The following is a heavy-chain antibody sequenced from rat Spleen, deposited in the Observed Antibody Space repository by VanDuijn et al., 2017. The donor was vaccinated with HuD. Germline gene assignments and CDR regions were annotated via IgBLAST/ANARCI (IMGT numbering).Heavy chain of an antibody. Sequence: EVQLVASDGGLVQPGRSLKLSCAASGFTFSDYYMAWVRQTPTKGLEWVATISYDGSSTYYRDSVKGRFTISRNNAKSTLYLQMNSLRSEDTATYYCAKTANWDGSFDYWGQGVMVTVSS. CDR2: ISYDGSST. D-gene: IGHD5-1*01. J-gene: IGHJ2*01. V-gene: IGHV5-29*01. CDR3: AKTANWDGSFDY. CDR1: GFTFSDYY.